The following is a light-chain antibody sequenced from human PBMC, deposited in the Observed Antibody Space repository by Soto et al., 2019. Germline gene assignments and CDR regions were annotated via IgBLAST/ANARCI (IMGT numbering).Light chain of an antibody. CDR2: GAS. Sequence: EIVLTQSPGTLSLSPGERATLSCRASHTISSGYLAWLQQKPGQAPRLLIYGASNRATGIPDRFSATESGTDFTLTINRLEPEDFAVYYCQQYSSSPLTFGGGTKVDI. CDR3: QQYSSSPLT. V-gene: IGKV3-20*01. CDR1: HTISSGY. J-gene: IGKJ4*01.